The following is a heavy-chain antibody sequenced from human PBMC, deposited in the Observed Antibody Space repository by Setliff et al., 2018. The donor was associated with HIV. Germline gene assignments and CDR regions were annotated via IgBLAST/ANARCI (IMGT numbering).Heavy chain of an antibody. CDR2: IYHSATT. D-gene: IGHD5-12*01. Sequence: SETLSLTCTVSGSFINSDYWGWIRQPPGKGLEWIGSIYHSATTYYNPSLWGRVTISIDTSKNQFSLKLSSVTAADTAVYYCARQSSGYAPGPFDYWGQGILVTVS. CDR1: GSFINSDY. J-gene: IGHJ4*02. V-gene: IGHV4-38-2*02. CDR3: ARQSSGYAPGPFDY.